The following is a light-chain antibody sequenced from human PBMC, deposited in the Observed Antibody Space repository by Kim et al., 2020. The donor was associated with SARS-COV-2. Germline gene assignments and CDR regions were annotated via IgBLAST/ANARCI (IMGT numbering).Light chain of an antibody. CDR2: SNN. CDR3: ATWDDSLIGWL. V-gene: IGLV1-44*01. J-gene: IGLJ3*02. Sequence: GQTVTISCSGSRSNIGTTSVNWFQHLPGTAPKLLLYSNNQRPSGVPDRFSGSKSGTSASLAISGLQSEDEGDYYCATWDDSLIGWLFGGGTQLTVL. CDR1: RSNIGTTS.